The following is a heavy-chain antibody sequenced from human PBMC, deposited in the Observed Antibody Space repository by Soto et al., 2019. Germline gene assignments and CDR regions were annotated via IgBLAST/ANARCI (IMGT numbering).Heavy chain of an antibody. CDR3: ARDPVAGTYFDY. J-gene: IGHJ4*02. Sequence: QVQLVQSGDEVKKPGASVKVSCKASGYTFTTYGISWVRQAHGQGLEWMGWINAYNGNTNYAKKLQVRVTMTTDTSTRSAYMERRSLRSDDTAVYYCARDPVAGTYFDYWGQGTLVTVSS. V-gene: IGHV1-18*01. CDR2: INAYNGNT. D-gene: IGHD6-19*01. CDR1: GYTFTTYG.